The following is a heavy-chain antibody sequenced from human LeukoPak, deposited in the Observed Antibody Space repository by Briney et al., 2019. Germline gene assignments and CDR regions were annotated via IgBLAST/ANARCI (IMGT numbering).Heavy chain of an antibody. CDR2: ISGSGGST. CDR1: GFTFSSYA. CDR3: AIIPWGSNPPFDY. D-gene: IGHD3-16*02. V-gene: IGHV3-23*01. J-gene: IGHJ4*02. Sequence: PGGSLTLSCAASGFTFSSYAMSWVRQAPGKGLEWVSAISGSGGSTSYADSVKGRFTISRDNSKNTLYLQMNSLRAEDTAVYYCAIIPWGSNPPFDYWGQGTLVTVSS.